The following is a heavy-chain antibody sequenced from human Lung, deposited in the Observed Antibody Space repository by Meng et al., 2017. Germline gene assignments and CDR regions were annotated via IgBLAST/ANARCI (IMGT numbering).Heavy chain of an antibody. Sequence: QVQLVQSGAEVKKPGASAKVSCQASGYSFITYGMHWLRQAPGQRLEWMGWINTDNGDTHYSQKFQGRVTITRDTSARTAYMELSSLRSEDTAVYFCARDERGGPYYFDYWGQGTLVTVSS. J-gene: IGHJ4*02. CDR3: ARDERGGPYYFDY. CDR2: INTDNGDT. CDR1: GYSFITYG. V-gene: IGHV1-3*04.